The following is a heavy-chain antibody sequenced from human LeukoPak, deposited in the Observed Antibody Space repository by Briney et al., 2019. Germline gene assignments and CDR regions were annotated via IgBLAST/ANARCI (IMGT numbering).Heavy chain of an antibody. CDR3: ARDARQQLVERFDY. CDR2: ISSSGSTI. Sequence: GGSLRLSCAASGFTFSDYYMSWIRQAPGRGLEWVSYISSSGSTIYYADSVKGRFTISRDNAKNSLYLQMNSLRAEDTAVYYCARDARQQLVERFDYWGQGTLVTVSS. CDR1: GFTFSDYY. J-gene: IGHJ4*02. V-gene: IGHV3-11*01. D-gene: IGHD6-13*01.